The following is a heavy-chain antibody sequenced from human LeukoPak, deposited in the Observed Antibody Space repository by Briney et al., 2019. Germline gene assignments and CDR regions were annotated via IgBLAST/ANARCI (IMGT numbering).Heavy chain of an antibody. V-gene: IGHV4-34*01. CDR1: GGSFSGLY. D-gene: IGHD5-18*01. J-gene: IGHJ4*02. CDR3: ARGRGYSYGFFVSHDY. CDR2: INNSGST. Sequence: SETVSLTCAVYGGSFSGLYGSWIRDPPEKAGVGIGEINNSGSTNYNPSLKSRVTISVDTSKNQFSLKLSSVTAADTAVYYCARGRGYSYGFFVSHDYWGQGTLVTVSS.